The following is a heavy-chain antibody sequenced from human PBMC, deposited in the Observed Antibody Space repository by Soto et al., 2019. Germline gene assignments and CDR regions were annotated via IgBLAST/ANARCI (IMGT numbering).Heavy chain of an antibody. J-gene: IGHJ6*02. CDR2: ISAYNGNT. Sequence: QVQLVQSGAEVKKPGASVKVSCKASGYTFTSYGISWVRQAPGQGLEWMGWISAYNGNTNYAQKLQGRVTMTTDTSTSTAYMELRSLRSDDTAVYYCARDGREAAQYYYYYGMDVWGQGTTVTVSS. CDR3: ARDGREAAQYYYYYGMDV. D-gene: IGHD6-6*01. CDR1: GYTFTSYG. V-gene: IGHV1-18*01.